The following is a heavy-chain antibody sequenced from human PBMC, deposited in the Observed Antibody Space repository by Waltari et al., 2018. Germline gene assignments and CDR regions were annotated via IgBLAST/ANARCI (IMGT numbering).Heavy chain of an antibody. J-gene: IGHJ4*02. D-gene: IGHD6-13*01. V-gene: IGHV3-21*01. CDR1: GVTCSSYS. Sequence: EVQLVESGGGLVKPGGSLRLSCAASGVTCSSYSMNWVRQAQGKGLAVVCALSRSSRYIDYADSVKGRFTISRDNAKNSLYLQMNSLRAEDTAVYYCARGSSSHHGLAAAYWGQGTLVTVSS. CDR2: LSRSSRYI. CDR3: ARGSSSHHGLAAAY.